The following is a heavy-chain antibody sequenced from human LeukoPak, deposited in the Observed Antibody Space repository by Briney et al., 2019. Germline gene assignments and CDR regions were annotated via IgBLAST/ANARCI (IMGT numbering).Heavy chain of an antibody. V-gene: IGHV4-59*08. Sequence: SETLSLTCTVSGGSISSYYWSWIRQPPGKGLEWIGYIYYSGSTNYNPSLKSRVTISVDTSKNQFSLKLSSVTAADTAVYYCARRELLWFGELLYGNKDEYFQHWGQGTLVTVSS. CDR1: GGSISSYY. D-gene: IGHD3-10*01. CDR3: ARRELLWFGELLYGNKDEYFQH. CDR2: IYYSGST. J-gene: IGHJ1*01.